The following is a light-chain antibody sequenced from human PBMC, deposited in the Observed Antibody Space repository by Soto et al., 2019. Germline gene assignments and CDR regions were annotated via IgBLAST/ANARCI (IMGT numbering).Light chain of an antibody. Sequence: QSALTQPASVSGSPGQSITISCTGTSSDVGTYKYVSWYQQLPGKAPKLMIYEVSNRPSGVSNRFSGSKSGNTASLTISELQAEDEGEYYCSLYTTDSTYVFGPGTKVTV. CDR1: SSDVGTYKY. CDR2: EVS. CDR3: SLYTTDSTYV. V-gene: IGLV2-14*01. J-gene: IGLJ1*01.